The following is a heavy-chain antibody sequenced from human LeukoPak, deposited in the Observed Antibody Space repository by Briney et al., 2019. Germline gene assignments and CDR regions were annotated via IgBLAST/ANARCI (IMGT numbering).Heavy chain of an antibody. CDR1: GGSISSSSYY. J-gene: IGHJ6*03. CDR3: ARLWNSYYYYYMDV. V-gene: IGHV4-39*07. Sequence: SETLSLTCTVSGGSISSSSYYWSWIRQPPGKGLEWIGEINHSGSTNYNPSLKSRVTISVDTSKNQFSLKLSSVTAADTAVYYCARLWNSYYYYYMDVWGKGTTVTISS. CDR2: INHSGST. D-gene: IGHD1-1*01.